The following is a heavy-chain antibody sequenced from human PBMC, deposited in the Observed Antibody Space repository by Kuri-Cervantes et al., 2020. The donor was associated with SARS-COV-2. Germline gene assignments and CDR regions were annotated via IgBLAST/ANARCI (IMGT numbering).Heavy chain of an antibody. CDR1: GFTFSNYA. CDR3: ARDRSTHYFDY. J-gene: IGHJ4*02. V-gene: IGHV3-23*01. CDR2: IGGSGDDT. Sequence: GESLKISCVASGFTFSNYAMGWVRQAPGKGLEWVSAIGGSGDDTYYADSVKGRFTISRDNSKNTLYLQMNSLRAEDTAVYYCARDRSTHYFDYWGQGTLVTVSS.